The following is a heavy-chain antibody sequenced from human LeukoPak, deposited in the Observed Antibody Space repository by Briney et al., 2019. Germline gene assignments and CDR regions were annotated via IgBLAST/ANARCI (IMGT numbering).Heavy chain of an antibody. CDR2: ISSNGGST. V-gene: IGHV3-64*01. J-gene: IGHJ6*02. CDR3: ARDGAGATLRDIVVVPAAMRGYYYYGMDV. D-gene: IGHD2-2*01. Sequence: GGSLRLSCAASGFTFSSYAMHWVRQAPGKGLEYVSAISSNGGSTYYANSVKGRFTISRDNSKNTLYLQMGSLRAEDMAVYYCARDGAGATLRDIVVVPAAMRGYYYYGMDVWGQGTTVTVSS. CDR1: GFTFSSYA.